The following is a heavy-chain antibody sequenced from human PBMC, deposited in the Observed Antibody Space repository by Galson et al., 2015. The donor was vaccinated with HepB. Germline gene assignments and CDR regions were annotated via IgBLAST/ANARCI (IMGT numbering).Heavy chain of an antibody. CDR2: ISTGSNYI. CDR1: GFTFSSYS. V-gene: IGHV3-21*01. Sequence: SLRLSCAASGFTFSSYSMNWVRQAPGKGLEWVSSISTGSNYIYYADSVKGRFTISRDNAKNSLFLQMNSLRAEDTAVYYCARAPGWLSSWGQGTLVTVSS. CDR3: ARAPGWLSS. J-gene: IGHJ4*02. D-gene: IGHD5-12*01.